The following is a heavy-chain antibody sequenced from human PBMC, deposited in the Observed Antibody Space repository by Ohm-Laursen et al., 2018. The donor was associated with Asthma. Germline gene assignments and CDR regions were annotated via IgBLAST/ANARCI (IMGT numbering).Heavy chain of an antibody. CDR1: GGSIGSDDYY. Sequence: SQTLSLTCTVSGGSIGSDDYYWSWIRQPPGKGLEWIGYIYHSVSTYYSPSLKSRVTISGDTSKNQFSLKLSSVTAADTAVYYCARGRRGSGWYYWGQGTLVTVSS. CDR3: ARGRRGSGWYY. D-gene: IGHD6-19*01. V-gene: IGHV4-30-4*01. J-gene: IGHJ4*02. CDR2: IYHSVST.